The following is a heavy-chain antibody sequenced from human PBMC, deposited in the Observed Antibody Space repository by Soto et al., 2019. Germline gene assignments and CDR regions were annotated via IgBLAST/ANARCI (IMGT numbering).Heavy chain of an antibody. CDR3: ARGYGDFDYYYYGMDV. J-gene: IGHJ6*02. Sequence: EVQLVESGEGLVQPGGSLRLSCAASGFTFSSYAMHWVRQAPGKGLEYVSAISSNGGSTYYADSVKGRFTISRDNSKNPLYLPMGSLRAEDMAVYYCARGYGDFDYYYYGMDVWGQGTTVTVSS. D-gene: IGHD4-17*01. CDR1: GFTFSSYA. V-gene: IGHV3-64*02. CDR2: ISSNGGST.